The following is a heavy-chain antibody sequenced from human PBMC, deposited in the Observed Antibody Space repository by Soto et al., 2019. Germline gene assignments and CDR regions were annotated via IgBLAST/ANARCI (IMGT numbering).Heavy chain of an antibody. CDR3: ARSSWVAAVYYYMDV. CDR2: ISAYNGNT. J-gene: IGHJ6*03. V-gene: IGHV1-18*01. Sequence: GASVKVSCKASGYTFTSYGISWVRQAPGQGLEWMGWISAYNGNTNYAQKLQGRVTMTTDTSTSTAYMELRSLRSDDTAVYYCARSSWVAAVYYYMDVWGKGTTVTVSS. D-gene: IGHD6-13*01. CDR1: GYTFTSYG.